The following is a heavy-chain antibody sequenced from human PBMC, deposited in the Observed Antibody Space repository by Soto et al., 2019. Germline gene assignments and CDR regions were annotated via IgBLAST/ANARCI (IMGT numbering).Heavy chain of an antibody. CDR3: AKDRNYPRDQFHY. V-gene: IGHV3-30*18. D-gene: IGHD1-7*01. CDR1: GFTFSSYG. J-gene: IGHJ4*02. CDR2: ISYDGSNK. Sequence: PGGSLRLSCAASGFTFSSYGMHWVRQAPGKGLECVAVISYDGSNKKYADSVKGRFTISRDNSKNTLYLQMNSLRPEDTAVYYCAKDRNYPRDQFHYWGQGTLVTVSS.